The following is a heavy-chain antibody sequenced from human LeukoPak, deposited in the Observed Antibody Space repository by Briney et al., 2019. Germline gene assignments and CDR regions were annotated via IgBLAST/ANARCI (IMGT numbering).Heavy chain of an antibody. J-gene: IGHJ4*02. V-gene: IGHV3-30*18. CDR2: ISYDGSNK. CDR3: AKDSGDSSGYFSFDY. D-gene: IGHD3-22*01. CDR1: GFTFSSYG. Sequence: GGSLRLSCAASGFTFSSYGMHWVRQAPGKGLEWVAVISYDGSNKYYADSVKGRFTISRDNSKNTLYLQMNSLRAEDTAVYYCAKDSGDSSGYFSFDYWGQGTLVTVSS.